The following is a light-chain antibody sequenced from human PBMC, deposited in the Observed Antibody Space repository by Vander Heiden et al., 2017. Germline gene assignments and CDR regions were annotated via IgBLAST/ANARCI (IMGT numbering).Light chain of an antibody. CDR3: CSYAGSYPVV. V-gene: IGLV2-11*01. J-gene: IGLJ2*01. CDR2: DVS. Sequence: QSALTQPRSVSGSPGQSVTISCTGTSSDVGGYNYVSWYQQHPGKAPKLMFYDVSKRPSGVPDRFSGSKSGTTASLTISGLQAEDEADYYCCSYAGSYPVVFGGGTKLTVL. CDR1: SSDVGGYNY.